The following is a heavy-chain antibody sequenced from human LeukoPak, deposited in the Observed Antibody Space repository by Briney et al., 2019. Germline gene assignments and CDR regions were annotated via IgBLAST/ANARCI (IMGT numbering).Heavy chain of an antibody. CDR1: GASISSSTYY. V-gene: IGHV4-39*01. D-gene: IGHD2-15*01. CDR2: VYYSGGT. J-gene: IGHJ4*02. CDR3: ATQAAGGPLDY. Sequence: SETLSLTCAVSGASISSSTYYWGWNRQPPGKGLEWIGTVYYSGGTSYYPSLKSRVTISVDTSKNQFSLKLTSVTAADTAVYYCATQAAGGPLDYWGQGTLVTVSS.